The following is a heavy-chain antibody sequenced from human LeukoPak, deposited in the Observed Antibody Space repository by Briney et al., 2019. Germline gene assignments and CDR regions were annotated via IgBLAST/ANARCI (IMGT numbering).Heavy chain of an antibody. CDR1: GGSFSGYY. J-gene: IGHJ4*02. D-gene: IGHD3-10*01. Sequence: SETLSLTCAVYGGSFSGYYWSWIRQPPGKGLEWIGEINHSGRTNYNPSLKNRATISVDTSKNHFSLKLSSVTAADTAVYYCARGGLQHYYGSGSHDYWGQGTLVTVSS. CDR3: ARGGLQHYYGSGSHDY. CDR2: INHSGRT. V-gene: IGHV4-34*01.